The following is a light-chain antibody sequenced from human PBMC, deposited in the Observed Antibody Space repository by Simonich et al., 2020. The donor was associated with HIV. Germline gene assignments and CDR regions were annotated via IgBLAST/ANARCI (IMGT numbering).Light chain of an antibody. J-gene: IGKJ3*01. CDR3: HQSSSLPFT. CDR1: QGIGSR. CDR2: YSS. V-gene: IGKV6-21*01. Sequence: EIVLTQSPDFQSVTPKEKVNIPCRASQGIGSRVNWYQQKPDQSPKLLIKYSSQSFSGVPSRFSGSGSGTDFTLTINSLEAEDAATYYCHQSSSLPFTFGPGTKVDIK.